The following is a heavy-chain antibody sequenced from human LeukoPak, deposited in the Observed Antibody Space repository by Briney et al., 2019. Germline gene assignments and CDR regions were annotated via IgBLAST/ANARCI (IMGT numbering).Heavy chain of an antibody. CDR1: GGSISSYY. CDR2: IYTSGST. J-gene: IGHJ6*02. D-gene: IGHD5-18*01. CDR3: ARDIPGYSYGSRVYYYYGMDV. Sequence: SETLSLTCTVSGGSISSYYWSWIRQPAGKGLEWIGRIYTSGSTNYNPSLKSRVTMSVDTSKNQFSLKLSSVTAADTAVYYCARDIPGYSYGSRVYYYYGMDVWGQGTTVTVSS. V-gene: IGHV4-4*07.